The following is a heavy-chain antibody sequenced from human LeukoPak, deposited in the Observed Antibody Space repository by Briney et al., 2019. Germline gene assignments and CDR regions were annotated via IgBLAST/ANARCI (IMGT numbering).Heavy chain of an antibody. CDR3: VAAAARGYVYY. J-gene: IGHJ4*02. Sequence: GGSLRLSCAASAFRFSSFAMTWVRQAPGKGLEWVSVIYSGGTTYYADSVKGRFTISRDNSKNTLYLQMNSLRAEDTAVYYCVAAAARGYVYYWGQGTLVTVSS. D-gene: IGHD6-13*01. CDR2: IYSGGTT. V-gene: IGHV3-53*01. CDR1: AFRFSSFA.